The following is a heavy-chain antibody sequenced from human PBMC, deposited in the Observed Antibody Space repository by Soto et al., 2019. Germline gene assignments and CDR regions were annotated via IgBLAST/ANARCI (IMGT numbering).Heavy chain of an antibody. J-gene: IGHJ4*02. CDR2: IFYSGTI. CDR1: GASVGVDYYY. CDR3: ARWVGSSPPIY. D-gene: IGHD3-9*01. V-gene: IGHV4-61*01. Sequence: SETLSLTCTVSGASVGVDYYYWTWIRQPPGKGLEWIGNIFYSGTIRNNPSLKSRVTISTDTTKNQFSLTLRSLTAADADDYYCARWVGSSPPIYWSRGTRATFSP.